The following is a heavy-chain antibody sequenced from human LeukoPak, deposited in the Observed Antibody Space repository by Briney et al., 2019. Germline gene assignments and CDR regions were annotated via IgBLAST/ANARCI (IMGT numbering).Heavy chain of an antibody. CDR1: GGSISSSSYY. J-gene: IGHJ4*02. D-gene: IGHD6-13*01. CDR3: ARGVDSNRGVYFDY. V-gene: IGHV4-39*01. CDR2: FYYSGST. Sequence: SETLSLTRTVSGGSISSSSYYWGWIRQPPGKGLEWIGSFYYSGSTYYNPSLKSRVTISVDTSKNEFSLKLSSVTAADTAVYFRARGVDSNRGVYFDYWGQGTLVTVSS.